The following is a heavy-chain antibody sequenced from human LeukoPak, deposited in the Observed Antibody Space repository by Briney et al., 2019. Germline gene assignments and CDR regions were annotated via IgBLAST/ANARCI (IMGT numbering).Heavy chain of an antibody. Sequence: SVKVSCKASGGTFSSYTISWVRQAPGQGLEWMGRIIPILGIANYAQKFQGRVTITADKSTSTAYMELSSLRSEDTAVYYCARDKYDFWSGYPDNWFDPWGQGTLATAS. J-gene: IGHJ5*02. D-gene: IGHD3-3*01. CDR1: GGTFSSYT. V-gene: IGHV1-69*04. CDR3: ARDKYDFWSGYPDNWFDP. CDR2: IIPILGIA.